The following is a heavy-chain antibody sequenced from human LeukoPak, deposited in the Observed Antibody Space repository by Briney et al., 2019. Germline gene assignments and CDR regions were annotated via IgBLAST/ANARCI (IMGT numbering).Heavy chain of an antibody. J-gene: IGHJ6*03. Sequence: GGSLRLSCAASGFTFDDYAMHWVGQAPGKGLNGVSLISRVGGSTYYAHPVKGRFPISRNNSKNSLYLQMNSLRAEDTALYYCAKDRRGSYYYYYYMDVWGKGTTVTVSS. CDR2: ISRVGGST. CDR3: AKDRRGSYYYYYYMDV. CDR1: GFTFDDYA. V-gene: IGHV3-43D*03. D-gene: IGHD1-26*01.